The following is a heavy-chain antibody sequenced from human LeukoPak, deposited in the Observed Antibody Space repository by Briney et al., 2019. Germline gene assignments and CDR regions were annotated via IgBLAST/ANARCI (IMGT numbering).Heavy chain of an antibody. CDR2: IYSGGNT. CDR3: ARLVTGTTVINSGWFDP. J-gene: IGHJ5*02. D-gene: IGHD4-23*01. V-gene: IGHV3-66*04. CDR1: GFTVSSNY. Sequence: GGSLRLSCAASGFTVSSNYMTWVRQAPGKGLEWASVIYSGGNTYYADSVKGRFSISRDNSKNTVCLQMNSLRAEDTAVYYCARLVTGTTVINSGWFDPWGQGTLVTVSS.